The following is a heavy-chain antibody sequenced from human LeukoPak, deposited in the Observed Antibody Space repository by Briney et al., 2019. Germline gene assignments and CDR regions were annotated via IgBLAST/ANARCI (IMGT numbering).Heavy chain of an antibody. V-gene: IGHV3-21*01. J-gene: IGHJ1*01. D-gene: IGHD3-22*01. CDR1: GFTFSSYS. CDR3: ARDYTLGYYDSSGTREYFQH. CDR2: ISSSSSYI. Sequence: GGSLRLSCAASGFTFSSYSMNWVRQAPGKGLEWVSSISSSSSYIYYADSVKGRFTISRDNSKNSLYLQMNSLRAEDTAVYYCARDYTLGYYDSSGTREYFQHWGQGTLVTVSS.